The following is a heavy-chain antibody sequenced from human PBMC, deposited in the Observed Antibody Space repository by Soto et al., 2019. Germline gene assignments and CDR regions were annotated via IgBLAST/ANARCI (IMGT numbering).Heavy chain of an antibody. CDR3: ARGLAFDY. V-gene: IGHV4-30-2*01. CDR2: IYHSGST. D-gene: IGHD2-15*01. CDR1: GGSISSGCYS. Sequence: PSETLSLTCAVSGGSISSGCYSWSWIRQPPGRGLEWIGYIYHSGSTYYNPSLTSRVTISVDRSKNQFSLKVSSVTAADTAVYYWARGLAFDYWGQGILVTVCS. J-gene: IGHJ4*02.